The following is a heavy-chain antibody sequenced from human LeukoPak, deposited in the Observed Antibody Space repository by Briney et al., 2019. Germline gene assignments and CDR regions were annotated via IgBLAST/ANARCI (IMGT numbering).Heavy chain of an antibody. D-gene: IGHD3-3*01. CDR1: GFTFSSYA. CDR2: ISGSGGGT. V-gene: IGHV3-23*01. J-gene: IGHJ4*02. CDR3: AKDITIFGGVVGVFDY. Sequence: GGSLRLSCAASGFTFSSYAMSWVRQAPGKGLEWVSAISGSGGGTYYADSVKGRFTIFRDNSKNTLYLQMNSLRAEDTAVYYCAKDITIFGGVVGVFDYWGQGTLVTVSS.